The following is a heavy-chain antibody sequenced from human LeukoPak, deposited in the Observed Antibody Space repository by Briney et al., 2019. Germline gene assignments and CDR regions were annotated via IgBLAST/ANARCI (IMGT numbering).Heavy chain of an antibody. CDR2: ISYDGSNK. CDR1: GFTFSSYG. Sequence: GGSLRLSCAASGFTFSSYGMHWVRQAPGKGLEWVAVISYDGSNKYYADSVKGRSTISRDNSKNTLYLQMNSLRAEDTAVYYCAKGGYCSSTSCPYYFDYWGQGTLVTVSS. D-gene: IGHD2-2*01. J-gene: IGHJ4*02. V-gene: IGHV3-30*18. CDR3: AKGGYCSSTSCPYYFDY.